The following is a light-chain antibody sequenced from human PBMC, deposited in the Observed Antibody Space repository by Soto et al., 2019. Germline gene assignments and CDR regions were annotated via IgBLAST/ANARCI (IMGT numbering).Light chain of an antibody. CDR1: QSIRSW. CDR3: QQYNDYPRT. J-gene: IGKJ1*01. Sequence: DIQMTQSPSTLSASVGDRVTITCRASQSIRSWLAWYQQKPGKAPKLLIYGASSLESGVPSRFSGSGSGTEFTLTISSLQPDDSATYYCQQYNDYPRTFGRGTKVEIK. V-gene: IGKV1-5*03. CDR2: GAS.